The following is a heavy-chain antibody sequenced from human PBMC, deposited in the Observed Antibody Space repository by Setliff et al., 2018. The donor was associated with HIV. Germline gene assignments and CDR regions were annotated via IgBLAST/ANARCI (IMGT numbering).Heavy chain of an antibody. CDR3: ARHITGGLAAPVWFDP. D-gene: IGHD6-13*01. V-gene: IGHV4-59*08. J-gene: IGHJ5*02. Sequence: KTSETLSLTCTVSGGSISTYYWSWIRQPPGKGLELIGYIYYTGTTNYNPSLKSRVTISLDTSQNHFSLKLTSVTAADTAVYYCARHITGGLAAPVWFDPWGQGTLVTVSS. CDR2: IYYTGTT. CDR1: GGSISTYY.